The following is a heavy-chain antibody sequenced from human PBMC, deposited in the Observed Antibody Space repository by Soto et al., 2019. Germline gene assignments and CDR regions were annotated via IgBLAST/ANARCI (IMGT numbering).Heavy chain of an antibody. CDR2: INPSGGYT. Sequence: ASVNVSCKASGDTFTSYYMNWVLQAPGQGLEWLGIINPSGGYTTYAQRFLGRVTMTSDTSTSTVHMELGSLTSEDTAVYYCARGGGIVVVRAPYYFWGQGTLVIVSS. CDR1: GDTFTSYY. CDR3: ARGGGIVVVRAPYYF. D-gene: IGHD2-15*01. J-gene: IGHJ4*02. V-gene: IGHV1-46*03.